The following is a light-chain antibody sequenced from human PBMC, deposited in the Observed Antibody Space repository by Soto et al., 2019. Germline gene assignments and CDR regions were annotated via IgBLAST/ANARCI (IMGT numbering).Light chain of an antibody. CDR2: GNN. CDR3: QSYDSSLSGVV. V-gene: IGLV1-40*01. CDR1: SSNIGSGYD. Sequence: QSVLTQPPPVSGAPGQRVTISCTGSSSNIGSGYDVHWYQQFPGTAPKLLIYGNNFRPSGVPDRFSGSKSDTSASLAITGIQAEDEADYYCQSYDSSLSGVVFGGGTKL. J-gene: IGLJ2*01.